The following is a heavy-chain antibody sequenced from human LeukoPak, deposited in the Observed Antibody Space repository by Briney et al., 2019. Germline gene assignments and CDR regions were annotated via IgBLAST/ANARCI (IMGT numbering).Heavy chain of an antibody. J-gene: IGHJ4*02. V-gene: IGHV1-46*01. CDR2: IYPRDGST. Sequence: ASVKVSCKASGYSFTSNYIHWVRQAPGQGLEWMGMIYPRDGSTSYAQKFQGRVTVTRDTSTSTVRMVLSGLRSEDTAVYYCARDQEAFDYWGQGTLVTVSS. CDR3: ARDQEAFDY. CDR1: GYSFTSNY.